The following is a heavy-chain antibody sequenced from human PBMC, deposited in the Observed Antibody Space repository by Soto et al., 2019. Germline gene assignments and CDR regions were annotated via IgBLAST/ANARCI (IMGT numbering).Heavy chain of an antibody. CDR2: IDYSGST. D-gene: IGHD3-16*01. CDR1: GGAISCGDAW. Sequence: SETLSLTCTVSGGAISCGDAWWSWIRQSPGRGLEWIGYIDYSGSTYYNPSLASRVTISVDTSKNQFSLKLNSVTAADTAVYYCAREGAASYSYYYGTDVWGQGTTVTVS. CDR3: AREGAASYSYYYGTDV. J-gene: IGHJ6*02. V-gene: IGHV4-30-4*01.